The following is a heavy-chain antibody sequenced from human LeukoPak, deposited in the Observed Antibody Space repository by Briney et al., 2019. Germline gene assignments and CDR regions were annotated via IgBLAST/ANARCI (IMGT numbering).Heavy chain of an antibody. CDR1: GFTFSRSW. Sequence: PGGSLRLSCAASGFTFSRSWMSWVRRAPGKGLEWVANIKQDGSEKYHVDSVEGRFTISRDNAKNSLFLQMNSLRAEDTAVYYCARARTLAVVPAAMPYYFDFWGQGTLVSVSS. V-gene: IGHV3-7*01. D-gene: IGHD2-2*01. J-gene: IGHJ4*02. CDR3: ARARTLAVVPAAMPYYFDF. CDR2: IKQDGSEK.